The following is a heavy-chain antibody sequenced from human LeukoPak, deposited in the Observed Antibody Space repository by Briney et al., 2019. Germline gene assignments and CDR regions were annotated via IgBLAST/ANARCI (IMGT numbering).Heavy chain of an antibody. J-gene: IGHJ5*02. D-gene: IGHD3-22*01. CDR1: GYTFTSYD. CDR2: ISAYNGNT. V-gene: IGHV1-18*01. Sequence: ASVKVSCKASGYTFTSYDISWVRQAPGQGLEWMGWISAYNGNTNYAQKLQGRVTMTTDTSTSTAYMELRSLRSDDTAVYYCARDRALYDSSGYYSAWGQGTLVTVSS. CDR3: ARDRALYDSSGYYSA.